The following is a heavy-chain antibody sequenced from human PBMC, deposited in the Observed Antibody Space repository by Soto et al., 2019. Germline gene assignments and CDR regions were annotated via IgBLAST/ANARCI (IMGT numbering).Heavy chain of an antibody. Sequence: QVQLVQSGAEVKKPGASVRISCTASGYTFTDYYLHWVRQAPGQGLEWMGIMNPSGGVTSYAQKFQGRVAVTRDTSTSTVYMQLSSLRSEDTAVYYCASSEAVPTTTYYYWYIDVWGKGTTVTVSS. CDR3: ASSEAVPTTTYYYWYIDV. J-gene: IGHJ6*03. CDR2: MNPSGGVT. D-gene: IGHD2-2*01. CDR1: GYTFTDYY. V-gene: IGHV1-46*03.